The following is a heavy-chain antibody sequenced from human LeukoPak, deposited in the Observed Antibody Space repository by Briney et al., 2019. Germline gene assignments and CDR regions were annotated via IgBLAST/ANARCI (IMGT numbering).Heavy chain of an antibody. CDR1: GFTFSSYA. J-gene: IGHJ4*02. CDR3: AKFLPTHIVVANYYFDY. CDR2: ISGSGGST. V-gene: IGHV3-23*01. D-gene: IGHD2-21*01. Sequence: GGSLRLSCAASGFTFSSYAMSWVRQAPGKGLEWVSTISGSGGSTYYADSVKGRFTISRDNSKNTLYLQMNSLRAEDTAVYYCAKFLPTHIVVANYYFDYWGQGTLVTVSS.